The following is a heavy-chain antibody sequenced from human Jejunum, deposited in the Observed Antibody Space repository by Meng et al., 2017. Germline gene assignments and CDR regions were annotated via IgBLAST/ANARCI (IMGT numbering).Heavy chain of an antibody. CDR3: ARGPHVYSWTGIDS. CDR1: GDSSSRSDYY. CDR2: STYGGTS. V-gene: IGHV4-30-4*01. D-gene: IGHD3/OR15-3a*01. J-gene: IGHJ4*02. Sequence: QVQLQESGPGLVKPSQTLSLTCPVSGDSSSRSDYYWTWVRQPPGKGLEWIGFSTYGGTSYYNPSLKGRLTISVDRSNSQFSLEVTSVTAADTAVYYCARGPHVYSWTGIDSWGQGALVTVSS.